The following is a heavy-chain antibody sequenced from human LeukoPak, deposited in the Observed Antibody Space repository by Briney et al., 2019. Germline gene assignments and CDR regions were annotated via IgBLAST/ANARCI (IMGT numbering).Heavy chain of an antibody. Sequence: PGGSLRLSCAASGFTFGGYTMHWVRQAPGKGLEWVAVLSHDGSTKYYADSVRGRFTISRDNSKNTLYVQMNSLRVEDTAIYYCARDPSYYTGSGFDIWGQGTMVSVSS. CDR3: ARDPSYYTGSGFDI. CDR2: LSHDGSTK. J-gene: IGHJ3*02. CDR1: GFTFGGYT. D-gene: IGHD1-26*01. V-gene: IGHV3-30-3*01.